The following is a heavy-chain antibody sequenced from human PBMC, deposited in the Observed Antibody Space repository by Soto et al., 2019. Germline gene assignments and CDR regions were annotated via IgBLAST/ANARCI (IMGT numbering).Heavy chain of an antibody. D-gene: IGHD6-6*01. CDR2: ISYDGSTK. CDR3: ARSTSSTLNYYYGMDV. Sequence: GGSLRLSCAASGFTFSSFGMHWVRQAPGKGLEWVAVISYDGSTKLYTDSVKGRFTIARDNSKNILYLQMNSLTIEDTAVFNCARSTSSTLNYYYGMDVWGQGTTVTVSS. CDR1: GFTFSSFG. J-gene: IGHJ6*02. V-gene: IGHV3-30*03.